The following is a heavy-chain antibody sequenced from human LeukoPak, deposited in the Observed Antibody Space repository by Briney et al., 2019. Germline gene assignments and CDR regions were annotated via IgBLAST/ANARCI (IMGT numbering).Heavy chain of an antibody. D-gene: IGHD6-6*01. CDR1: GYTFTSYG. Sequence: ASVKVSCKASGYTFTSYGISWVRQAPGQGLEWMGWISAYNGNTNYAQKLQGRVTMTEDTSTDTAYMELSSLRSEDTAVYYCATSLVLWAFDIWGQGTMVTVSS. J-gene: IGHJ3*02. CDR3: ATSLVLWAFDI. CDR2: ISAYNGNT. V-gene: IGHV1-18*01.